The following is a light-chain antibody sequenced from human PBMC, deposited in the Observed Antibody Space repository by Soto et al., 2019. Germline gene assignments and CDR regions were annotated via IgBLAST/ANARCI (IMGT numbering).Light chain of an antibody. Sequence: QSVLTQPPSASGTPGQRVTISCSGSSSNIGRNTVNWYQQLPGTAPKLLIHGNNQRPSGVPDRFSGSKSGTAASLAISGLKSEDEADYYCATWDDSLNGPVFGGGTKLTVL. V-gene: IGLV1-44*01. CDR1: SSNIGRNT. CDR2: GNN. CDR3: ATWDDSLNGPV. J-gene: IGLJ2*01.